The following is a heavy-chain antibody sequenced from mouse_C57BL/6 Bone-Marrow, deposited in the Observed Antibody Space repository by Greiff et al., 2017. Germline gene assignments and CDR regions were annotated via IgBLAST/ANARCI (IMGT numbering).Heavy chain of an antibody. CDR2: LKPSNGGT. D-gene: IGHD2-2*01. Sequence: VQLQQPGTELVKPGASVKLSCKASGYTFTSYWMHWVKQRPGQGLEWIGNLKPSNGGTNYNEKFKSKATLTVDKSSSTADMQLSSLTAEDSAVYYCARRLNDGYDGNYGAMDYWGQGTSVTVSS. J-gene: IGHJ4*01. V-gene: IGHV1-53*01. CDR1: GYTFTSYW. CDR3: ARRLNDGYDGNYGAMDY.